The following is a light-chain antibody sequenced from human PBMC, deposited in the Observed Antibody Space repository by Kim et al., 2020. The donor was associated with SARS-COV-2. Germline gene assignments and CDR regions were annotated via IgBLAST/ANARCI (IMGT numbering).Light chain of an antibody. CDR2: DNN. CDR1: SSNIGADYG. Sequence: QSVLTQPSSMSGAPGQRVTISCTGSSSNIGADYGVQWYQHLQGTAPKPLIYDNNNRPSGVPDRFSGSKSGTSASLAITGLQVEDEGDYYCQSFDSALTGHVVFGGGTRLTVL. J-gene: IGLJ2*01. CDR3: QSFDSALTGHVV. V-gene: IGLV1-40*01.